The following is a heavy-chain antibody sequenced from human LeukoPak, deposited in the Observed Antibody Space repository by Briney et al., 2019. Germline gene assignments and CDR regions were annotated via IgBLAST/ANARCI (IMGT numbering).Heavy chain of an antibody. D-gene: IGHD4-17*01. CDR1: GGSFSGYY. V-gene: IGHV4-34*01. Sequence: PSETLSLTCAVYGGSFSGYYWSWIRQPPGKGLEWIGEINHSGSTNYNPSLKSRVTLSVDTSKNQFSLKLSSVTAADTAVYYCARPPRPTTVTNSRARSYYMDVWGKGTTVTVSS. CDR3: ARPPRPTTVTNSRARSYYMDV. CDR2: INHSGST. J-gene: IGHJ6*03.